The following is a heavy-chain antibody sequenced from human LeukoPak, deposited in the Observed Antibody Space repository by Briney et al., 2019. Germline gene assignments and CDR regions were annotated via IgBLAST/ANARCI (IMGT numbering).Heavy chain of an antibody. CDR1: GFRFNMFW. J-gene: IGHJ4*02. CDR2: TNQDGSVR. CDR3: ARDRRWEPYYFDY. D-gene: IGHD1-26*01. V-gene: IGHV3-7*01. Sequence: GGSLRLSCKASGFRFNMFWMAWVRQAPGKGLEWVSNTNQDGSVRFYVDSVRDRFAVSRDNAQKSLFLQMNSLRAEDTAVYYCARDRRWEPYYFDYWGQGTLVTVSS.